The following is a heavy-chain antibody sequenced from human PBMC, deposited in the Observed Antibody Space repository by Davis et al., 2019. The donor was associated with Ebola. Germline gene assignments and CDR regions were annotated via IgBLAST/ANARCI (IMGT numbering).Heavy chain of an antibody. V-gene: IGHV3-30*04. J-gene: IGHJ4*02. D-gene: IGHD3-3*01. CDR1: GFTFSNYA. Sequence: PGGSLRFSCAASGFTFSNYAMHWVRQAPGKGLEWVAVVSHSERERFYGDSVKGRFTISRDNSENTLYLQMNSLTADDTAVYYCARAVFHEVLDYWGQGTPVTVSS. CDR2: VSHSERER. CDR3: ARAVFHEVLDY.